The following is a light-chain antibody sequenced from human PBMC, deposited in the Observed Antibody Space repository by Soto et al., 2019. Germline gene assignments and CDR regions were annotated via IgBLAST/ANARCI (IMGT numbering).Light chain of an antibody. CDR2: AVS. J-gene: IGKJ1*01. V-gene: IGKV3D-15*01. Sequence: MTQSPSSLSASVGDRVTITCRTSQSVSSNLAWYQQKPGQAPRLLIYAVSTRATGIPARFSGSGSGTVFTLTISSLQSEDFAVYYCQQFYNWPLSFGQGTKVDIK. CDR1: QSVSSN. CDR3: QQFYNWPLS.